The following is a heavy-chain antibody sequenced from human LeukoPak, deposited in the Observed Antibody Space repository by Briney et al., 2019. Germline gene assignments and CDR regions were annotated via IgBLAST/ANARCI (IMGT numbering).Heavy chain of an antibody. D-gene: IGHD6-13*01. Sequence: SETLSLTCTVSGGSLSSYYWSWIRQPPGKGLEWIGYIYYSGTTNYNPSLKSQVTISVDTSNNQFSLKLSSVTAADTAVYYCARGVYIAAAQYGYWGQGTLVTVSS. V-gene: IGHV4-59*01. J-gene: IGHJ4*02. CDR2: IYYSGTT. CDR3: ARGVYIAAAQYGY. CDR1: GGSLSSYY.